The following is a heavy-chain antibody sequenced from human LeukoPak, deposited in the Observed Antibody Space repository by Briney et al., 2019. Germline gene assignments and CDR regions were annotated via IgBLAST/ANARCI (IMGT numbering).Heavy chain of an antibody. CDR2: ISGSGGST. CDR1: GFTFSSYA. CDR3: AKLLYYDSSGYYYVPFDY. J-gene: IGHJ4*02. Sequence: AGGSLRLSCAASGFTFSSYAMSWVRQAPGKGLEWVSAISGSGGSTYYADSVKGRFTISRDNSKNTLYLQMNSLRAEDTAVYYCAKLLYYDSSGYYYVPFDYWGQGTLVTVSS. D-gene: IGHD3-22*01. V-gene: IGHV3-23*01.